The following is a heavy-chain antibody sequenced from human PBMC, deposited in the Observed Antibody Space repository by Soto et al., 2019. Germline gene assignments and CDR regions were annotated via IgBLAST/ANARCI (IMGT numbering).Heavy chain of an antibody. V-gene: IGHV4-39*01. CDR2: IYYSGST. J-gene: IGHJ4*02. CDR1: GGSISSSSYY. Sequence: PSETLSLTCTVSGGSISSSSYYWGWIRQPPGKGLEWIGSIYYSGSTYYNPSLKSRVTISVDTSKNQFSLKLSSVTAADTAVYYCARVSYCSGGSCYKGIDYWGQGTLVTVSS. CDR3: ARVSYCSGGSCYKGIDY. D-gene: IGHD2-15*01.